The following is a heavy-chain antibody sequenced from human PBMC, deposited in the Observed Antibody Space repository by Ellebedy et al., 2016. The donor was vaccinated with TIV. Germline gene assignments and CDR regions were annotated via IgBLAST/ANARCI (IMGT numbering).Heavy chain of an antibody. J-gene: IGHJ4*02. CDR3: ASSSCGGDCYSVFDY. CDR2: INPNSGGT. D-gene: IGHD2-21*02. V-gene: IGHV1-2*02. CDR1: GYTFTGYY. Sequence: ASVKVSXKASGYTFTGYYMHWVRQAPGQGLEWMGWINPNSGGTNYAQKFQGRVTMTRDTSIKTAYMELSRLRSDDTAVYYCASSSCGGDCYSVFDYWGQGTLVTVSS.